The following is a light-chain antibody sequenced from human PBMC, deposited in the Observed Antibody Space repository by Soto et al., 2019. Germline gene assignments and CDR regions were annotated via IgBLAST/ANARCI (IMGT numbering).Light chain of an antibody. CDR3: QQYGSSPWT. CDR2: DTS. V-gene: IGKV3-20*01. CDR1: QGIGDT. J-gene: IGKJ1*01. Sequence: EVVMMQSPATLSVSPGEGATLSCRASQGIGDTLAWYQHKPGQTPRLLIYDTSTRATGIPDRFSGSGSGTDFTLTISRLEPEDFAVYYCQQYGSSPWTFGQGTKVDIK.